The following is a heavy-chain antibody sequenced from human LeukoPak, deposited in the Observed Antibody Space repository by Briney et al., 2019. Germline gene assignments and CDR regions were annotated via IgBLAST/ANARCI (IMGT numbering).Heavy chain of an antibody. CDR1: GYTFTGYY. CDR3: ARDAHYYDSSGPFDY. D-gene: IGHD3-22*01. V-gene: IGHV1-2*02. Sequence: ASVKVSCKASGYTFTGYYMHWVRQAPGQGLEWMGWINPNSGGTNYAQKFQGRVTMARDTSISTAYMELSRLRSDDTAVYYCARDAHYYDSSGPFDYWGQGTLVTVSS. CDR2: INPNSGGT. J-gene: IGHJ4*02.